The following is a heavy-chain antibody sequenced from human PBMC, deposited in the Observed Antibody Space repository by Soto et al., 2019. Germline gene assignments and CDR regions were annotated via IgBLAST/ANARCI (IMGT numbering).Heavy chain of an antibody. CDR3: ARDPRSSGWYVGPS. V-gene: IGHV3-48*03. CDR1: GFTFSSYE. Sequence: GGSLRLSCAASGFTFSSYEMNWVRQAPGKGLEWVSYISSSGSTIYYADSVKGRFTISRDNAKNSLYLQMNSLRAEDTVVYYCARDPRSSGWYVGPSWGQGTLVTSPQ. D-gene: IGHD6-19*01. CDR2: ISSSGSTI. J-gene: IGHJ4*02.